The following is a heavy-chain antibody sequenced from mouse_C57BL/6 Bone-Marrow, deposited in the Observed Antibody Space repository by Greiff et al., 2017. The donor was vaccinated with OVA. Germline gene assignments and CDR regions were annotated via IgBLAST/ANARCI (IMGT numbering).Heavy chain of an antibody. D-gene: IGHD2-4*01. J-gene: IGHJ3*01. CDR3: ARYDYDVRFAY. CDR1: GFTFSSYA. CDR2: ISDGGSYT. V-gene: IGHV5-4*03. Sequence: EVKLVESGGGLVKPGGSLKLSCAASGFTFSSYALSWVRQTPAKRLEWVATISDGGSYTYYPDNVKGRFTISRDNAKNNLYLQMSHLKSEDTAMYYCARYDYDVRFAYWGQGTLVTVSA.